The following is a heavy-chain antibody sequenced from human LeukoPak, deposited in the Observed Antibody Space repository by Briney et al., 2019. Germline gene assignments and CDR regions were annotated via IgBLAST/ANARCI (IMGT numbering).Heavy chain of an antibody. D-gene: IGHD1-26*01. J-gene: IGHJ5*02. CDR3: ARDGTSYRLLGWFDP. CDR2: IYYSGST. V-gene: IGHV4-39*07. CDR1: GGSISSSSYY. Sequence: PSETLSLTCTVSGGSISSSSYYWGWIRQPPGKGLEWIGSIYYSGSTYYNPSLKSRVTISVDTSKNQFSLKLSSVTAADTAVYYCARDGTSYRLLGWFDPWGQGTLVTVSS.